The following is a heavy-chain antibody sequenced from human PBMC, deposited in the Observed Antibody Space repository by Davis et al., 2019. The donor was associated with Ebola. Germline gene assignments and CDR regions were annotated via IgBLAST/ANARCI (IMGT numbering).Heavy chain of an antibody. Sequence: ASVKVSCKASGYTFTSYYMHWVRQAPGQGLEWMGIINPSGGSTSYAQKFQGRVTMTRDMSTSTVYMELSSLRSEDTAVYYCARDGAAAGRDNWFDPWGQGTLVTVSS. CDR3: ARDGAAAGRDNWFDP. V-gene: IGHV1-46*01. CDR2: INPSGGST. D-gene: IGHD6-13*01. J-gene: IGHJ5*02. CDR1: GYTFTSYY.